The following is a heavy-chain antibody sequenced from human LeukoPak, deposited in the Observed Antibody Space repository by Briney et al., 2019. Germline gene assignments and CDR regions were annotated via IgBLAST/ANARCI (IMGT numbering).Heavy chain of an antibody. D-gene: IGHD2-2*02. CDR1: GFTFSNAW. CDR3: TTADRIPLQFDP. Sequence: GGSLRLSCAASGFTFSNAWMIGVRQAPGKGREWVGRIKSKTDGGTTDYAAPVKGRFTISRDDSKNTLYLQMNSLKTEDASVYYCTTADRIPLQFDPWGQGTLVTVSS. V-gene: IGHV3-15*01. J-gene: IGHJ5*02. CDR2: IKSKTDGGTT.